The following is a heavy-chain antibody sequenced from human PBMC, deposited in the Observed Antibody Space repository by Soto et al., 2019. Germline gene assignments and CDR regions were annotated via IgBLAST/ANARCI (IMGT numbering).Heavy chain of an antibody. D-gene: IGHD2-15*01. Sequence: EVQLLESGGGLVQPGGSLRLSCAASGFTFSSYAMSWVRQAPGKGLEWVSAISGSGGSTYYADSVKGRFTISRDNSKNTRYLQMNSLRAEDTAVYYCAGYCSGGSCYFDYWGQGTLVTVSS. J-gene: IGHJ4*02. V-gene: IGHV3-23*01. CDR3: AGYCSGGSCYFDY. CDR1: GFTFSSYA. CDR2: ISGSGGST.